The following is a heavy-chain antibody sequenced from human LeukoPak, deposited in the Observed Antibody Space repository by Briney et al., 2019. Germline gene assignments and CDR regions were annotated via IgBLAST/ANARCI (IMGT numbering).Heavy chain of an antibody. V-gene: IGHV3-30-3*01. D-gene: IGHD2-2*02. CDR3: ARGYQLLYSGLADYFDY. CDR2: ISNDGSNK. J-gene: IGHJ4*02. Sequence: GRSLRLSCAASGFTFSSYAMHWVRQAPGKGLEWVAVISNDGSNKYYADSMKGRFTISRDNSKNTLYLQMNSLRAEDTAVYYCARGYQLLYSGLADYFDYWGQGTLVTVSS. CDR1: GFTFSSYA.